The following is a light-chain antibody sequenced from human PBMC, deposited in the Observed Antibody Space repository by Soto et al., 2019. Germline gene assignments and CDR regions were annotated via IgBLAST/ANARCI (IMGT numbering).Light chain of an antibody. CDR3: QQYGSSPGT. Sequence: EIVLTQSPGTLSLSPGERATLSCRASQSVSSNYLAWYQQKPGQAPRLLIYGAFNRATGISDRISGSGSGTDFTLTISRLEPEDFAVYYCQQYGSSPGTFGQGTKVEIK. J-gene: IGKJ1*01. CDR1: QSVSSNY. V-gene: IGKV3-20*01. CDR2: GAF.